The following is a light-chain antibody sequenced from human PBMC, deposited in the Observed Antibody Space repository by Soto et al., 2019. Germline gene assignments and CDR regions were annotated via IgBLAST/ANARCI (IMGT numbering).Light chain of an antibody. CDR2: QTS. V-gene: IGKV3-20*01. Sequence: EIVLTQSPATLSSFPGDRFTLSCRASQYINTRLAWYQHRPGQAPRLLIYQTSLRAAGIPARFSGSGSGTDFTLTISRLEPEDFAVYYCHQYGSSPATFGQGTKVDIK. CDR3: HQYGSSPAT. CDR1: QYINTR. J-gene: IGKJ1*01.